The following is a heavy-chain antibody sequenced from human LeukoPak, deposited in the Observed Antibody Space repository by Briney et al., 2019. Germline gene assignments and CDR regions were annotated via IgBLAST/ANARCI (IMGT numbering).Heavy chain of an antibody. CDR1: GYTFTSYY. D-gene: IGHD3-10*01. J-gene: IGHJ4*02. CDR2: IDPSDGST. Sequence: GASVKVSCKASGYTFTSYYMHWVRQAPGQGLEWMGIIDPSDGSTIYAQKFQGRVTMTRDMSTSTVYMQLSSVRSEDTAVYYCARASQVRGVITPGDYWGQGTLVTVSS. CDR3: ARASQVRGVITPGDY. V-gene: IGHV1-46*01.